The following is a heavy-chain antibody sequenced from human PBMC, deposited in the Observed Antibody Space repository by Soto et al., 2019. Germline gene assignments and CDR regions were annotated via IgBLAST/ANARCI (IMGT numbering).Heavy chain of an antibody. J-gene: IGHJ4*02. CDR2: ISGDGGST. CDR1: GFSFNTHA. V-gene: IGHV3-23*01. D-gene: IGHD4-17*01. Sequence: EVQLLESGGNLIQPGGSLRLSCVASGFSFNTHAMSWVRQAPGKGLEWVSTISGDGGSTWYADSVKGRFTISRDNSKNPLYLQMNSLRAEDTAVYFCAKDMTAVTTTDYWGQGTLVTVSS. CDR3: AKDMTAVTTTDY.